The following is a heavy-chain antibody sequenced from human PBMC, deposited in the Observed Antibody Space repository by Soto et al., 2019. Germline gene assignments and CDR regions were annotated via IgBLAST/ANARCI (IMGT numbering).Heavy chain of an antibody. D-gene: IGHD3-10*01. CDR1: GGSISSYY. CDR2: IYYSGST. CDR3: AREIDGSGVDY. V-gene: IGHV4-59*01. J-gene: IGHJ4*02. Sequence: PSETLSLTSTVSGGSISSYYWSWIRQPPGKGLEWIGYIYYSGSTNYNPSLKSRVTISVDTSKNQFSLKLSSVTAADTAVYYCAREIDGSGVDYWGQGTLVTVSS.